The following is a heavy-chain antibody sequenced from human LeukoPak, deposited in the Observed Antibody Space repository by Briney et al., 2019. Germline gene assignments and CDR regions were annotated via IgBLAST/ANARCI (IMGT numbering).Heavy chain of an antibody. V-gene: IGHV4-31*03. CDR2: IYYSGST. CDR3: ARGYPDYYDSSGYYGY. J-gene: IGHJ4*02. Sequence: SETLSLTCTVSGGSISSGGYYWSWSRQHPGKGLEWIGYIYYSGSTYYNPSLKSRVTISVDTSKNQFSLKLSSVTAADTAVYYCARGYPDYYDSSGYYGYWGQGTLVTVSS. D-gene: IGHD3-22*01. CDR1: GGSISSGGYY.